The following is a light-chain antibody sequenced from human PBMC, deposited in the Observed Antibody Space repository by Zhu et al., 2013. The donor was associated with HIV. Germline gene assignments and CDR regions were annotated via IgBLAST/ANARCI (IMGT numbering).Light chain of an antibody. Sequence: IQLTQSPSSLSASVGDRVTITCRASQGISTYLAWYQQKAGKAPKLLIYAASTLHSGVPARFSGTGSGTEFTLTISSLQPDDFATYYCQQHNSYPLTFGGGTKVEIK. CDR1: QGISTY. CDR2: AAS. CDR3: QQHNSYPLT. V-gene: IGKV1-9*01. J-gene: IGKJ4*01.